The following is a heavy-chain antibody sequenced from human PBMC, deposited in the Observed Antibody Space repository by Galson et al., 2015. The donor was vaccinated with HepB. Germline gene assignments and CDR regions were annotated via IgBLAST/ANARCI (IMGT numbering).Heavy chain of an antibody. Sequence: SLRLSCAASGFTFSNYVMHWVRQAPGKGPEWVAVIWYDGRNKYYADSVRGRFTISRDNSKNTLYLQMDSLRAEDTAVYYCARARQPYGYGGNSHFFDYWGQGTLVTVSS. J-gene: IGHJ4*02. V-gene: IGHV3-33*01. CDR2: IWYDGRNK. D-gene: IGHD4-23*01. CDR3: ARARQPYGYGGNSHFFDY. CDR1: GFTFSNYV.